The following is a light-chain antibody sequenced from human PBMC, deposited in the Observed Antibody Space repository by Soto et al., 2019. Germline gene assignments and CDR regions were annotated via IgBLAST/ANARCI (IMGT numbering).Light chain of an antibody. Sequence: QSALTQPASVSGSPGQSITISCTGTSSDVAGYNHVSWYQHHPGKAPKLMIYEVTKRPSGVSNRFSGSKSGDTASLTISGLQAEDEADYYYNSHTVSTTRIFGTGTKVTVL. V-gene: IGLV2-14*01. CDR2: EVT. CDR3: NSHTVSTTRI. CDR1: SSDVAGYNH. J-gene: IGLJ1*01.